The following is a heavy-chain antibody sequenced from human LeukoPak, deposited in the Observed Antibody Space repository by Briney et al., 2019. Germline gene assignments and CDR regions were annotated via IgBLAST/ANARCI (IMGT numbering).Heavy chain of an antibody. J-gene: IGHJ4*02. V-gene: IGHV1-69*01. CDR1: GGTFSSYA. CDR2: IIPIFGTA. CDR3: ARDGGSYPLDY. D-gene: IGHD1-26*01. Sequence: ASVKVSCKASGGTFSSYAISWVRQAPGQGLEWMGGIIPIFGTANYAQKFQGRVTITADESTSTAYMELRSLRSDDTAVYYCARDGGSYPLDYWGQGTLVTVSS.